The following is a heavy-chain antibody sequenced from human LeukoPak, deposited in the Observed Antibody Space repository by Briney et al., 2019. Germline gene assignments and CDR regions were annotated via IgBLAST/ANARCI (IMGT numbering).Heavy chain of an antibody. CDR3: ARRSEYSSSSWGYYGMDV. CDR1: GDSISSYY. J-gene: IGHJ6*02. D-gene: IGHD6-6*01. Sequence: SKTLSLTCTVSGDSISSYYWSWTRQPPGKGLEWIGYIYYSGNTNYNPSLKSRATISVDTSKNQFSLKLSSVTAADTAVYYCARRSEYSSSSWGYYGMDVWGQGTTVTVSS. CDR2: IYYSGNT. V-gene: IGHV4-59*08.